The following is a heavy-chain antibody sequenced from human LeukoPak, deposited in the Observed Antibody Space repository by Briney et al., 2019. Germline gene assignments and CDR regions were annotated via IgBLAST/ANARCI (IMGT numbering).Heavy chain of an antibody. CDR3: AKDRVNWYFDL. CDR2: ISGDGGNT. Sequence: GGSLRLSCAASGFTFSNYEMNWVRQAPGKGLEWVSTISGDGGNTFYADSVKGRFTISRDNSKNTLYLQVNSLRAEDTAIYYCAKDRVNWYFDLWGRGTLVTVSS. D-gene: IGHD3-10*01. V-gene: IGHV3-23*01. J-gene: IGHJ2*01. CDR1: GFTFSNYE.